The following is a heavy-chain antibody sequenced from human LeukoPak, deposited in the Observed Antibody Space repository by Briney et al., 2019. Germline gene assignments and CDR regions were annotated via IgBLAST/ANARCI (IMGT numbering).Heavy chain of an antibody. CDR2: IYYSGST. D-gene: IGHD6-19*01. J-gene: IGHJ3*02. CDR1: GGSISSYY. Sequence: SETLSLTCTVSGGSISSYYWSWIRQPPGKGLEWIGSIYYSGSTYYNPSLKSRVTISVDTSKNQFSLKLSSVTAADTAVYYCARGPQWLVTGLGAFDNWGQGNMVNV. V-gene: IGHV4-59*12. CDR3: ARGPQWLVTGLGAFDN.